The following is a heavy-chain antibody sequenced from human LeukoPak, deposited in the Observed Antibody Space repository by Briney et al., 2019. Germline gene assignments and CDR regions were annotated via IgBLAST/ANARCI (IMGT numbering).Heavy chain of an antibody. D-gene: IGHD3-10*01. CDR1: GFTFSDYY. CDR3: AKDTFTMVRVPFDY. V-gene: IGHV3-11*01. Sequence: GGSLRLSCAASGFTFSDYYMSWIRQAPGKGLEWISNIKGTGLTTYYADSVKGRFTISRDNSKNTLYLQMNSLRAEDTAVYYCAKDTFTMVRVPFDYWGQGTLVTVSS. J-gene: IGHJ4*02. CDR2: IKGTGLTT.